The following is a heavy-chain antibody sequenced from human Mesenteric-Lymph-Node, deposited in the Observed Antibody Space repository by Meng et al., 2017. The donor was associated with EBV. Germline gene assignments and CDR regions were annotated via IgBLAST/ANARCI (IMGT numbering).Heavy chain of an antibody. J-gene: IGHJ5*02. CDR1: GGSFSGYY. CDR2: SNQSGST. CDR3: ARGKTVGRSPWFDP. V-gene: IGHV4-34*01. D-gene: IGHD4-11*01. Sequence: QGHLRPWGSGILKPSETLSLTCAVYGGSFSGYYWTWIRQSPGKGLEWIGESNQSGSTSYNPSLKSRVTISVDTSQNQFSLKLSSVTAADTAVYYCARGKTVGRSPWFDPWGQGTLVTVSS.